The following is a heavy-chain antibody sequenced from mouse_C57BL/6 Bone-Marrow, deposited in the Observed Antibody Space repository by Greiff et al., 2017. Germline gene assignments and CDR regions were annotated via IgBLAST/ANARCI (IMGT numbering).Heavy chain of an antibody. J-gene: IGHJ3*01. V-gene: IGHV1-54*01. CDR2: INPGSGGT. CDR3: ARSGYYYGSSLFAY. CDR1: GYTFTGYW. Sequence: VQLQQSGAELMKPGASVKLSCKATGYTFTGYWIEWVKQRPGQGLEWIGVINPGSGGTNYNEKFKGKATLTADKSSSTAYMQLSSLTSEDSAVYFCARSGYYYGSSLFAYWGQGTLVTVSA. D-gene: IGHD1-1*01.